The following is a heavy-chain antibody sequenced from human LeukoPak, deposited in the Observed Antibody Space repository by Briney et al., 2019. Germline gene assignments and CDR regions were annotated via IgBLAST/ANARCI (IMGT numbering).Heavy chain of an antibody. Sequence: ASVKVSCKASGYTFTSYDINSVRQATGQGLEWMGWMNPNSGNTAYAQKFQGRVTMTRNTSISTVYMELSSLRSEDTAVYYCARGITYYDILTGDNWFDPWGQGTLVTVSS. CDR1: GYTFTSYD. J-gene: IGHJ5*02. CDR3: ARGITYYDILTGDNWFDP. V-gene: IGHV1-8*01. D-gene: IGHD3-9*01. CDR2: MNPNSGNT.